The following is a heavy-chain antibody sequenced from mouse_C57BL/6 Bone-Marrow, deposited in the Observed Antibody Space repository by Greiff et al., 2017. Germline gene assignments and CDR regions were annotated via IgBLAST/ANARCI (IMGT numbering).Heavy chain of an antibody. CDR2: LRNKANGYTT. Sequence: EVKLMESGGGLVQPGGSLSLSCAASGFTFPDYYMSWVRQPPGKALEWLGFLRNKANGYTTEYSASVKGRFTISQDNSQSILYLQMNALRAEDSATYYCARYEGWLLRENYAMDYWGQGTSVTVSS. CDR1: GFTFPDYY. CDR3: ARYEGWLLRENYAMDY. V-gene: IGHV7-3*01. J-gene: IGHJ4*01. D-gene: IGHD2-3*01.